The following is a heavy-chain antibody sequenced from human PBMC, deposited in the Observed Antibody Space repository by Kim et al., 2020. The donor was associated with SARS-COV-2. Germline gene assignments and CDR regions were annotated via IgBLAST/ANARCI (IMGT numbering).Heavy chain of an antibody. CDR1: RYTFTSYD. Sequence: ASVKVSCKASRYTFTSYDINWVRQATGQGLEWMGWMNPNSGNTGYAQKFQGRVTMTRNTSISTAYMELSSLRSEDTAVYYCARGRHSSGWEYYYYGMDVWGQGTTVTVSS. D-gene: IGHD6-19*01. J-gene: IGHJ6*02. CDR3: ARGRHSSGWEYYYYGMDV. V-gene: IGHV1-8*01. CDR2: MNPNSGNT.